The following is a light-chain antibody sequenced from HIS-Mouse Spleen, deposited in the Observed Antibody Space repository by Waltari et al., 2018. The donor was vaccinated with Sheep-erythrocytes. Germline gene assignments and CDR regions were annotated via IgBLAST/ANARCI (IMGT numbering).Light chain of an antibody. Sequence: QSALTQPRSVSGSPGQSVTISCTGTSSDVGVYNYVSWYQQHPGKAPKLMIYEVSTGPSGVPGRFAGAKAGNTAALTSSGLQAEGEADYYCCSYAGSYTFGVFGGGTKLTVL. CDR1: SSDVGVYNY. J-gene: IGLJ3*02. CDR3: CSYAGSYTFGV. CDR2: EVS. V-gene: IGLV2-11*01.